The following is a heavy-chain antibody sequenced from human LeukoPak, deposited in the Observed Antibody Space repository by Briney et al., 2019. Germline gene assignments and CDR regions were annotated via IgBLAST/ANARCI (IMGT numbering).Heavy chain of an antibody. CDR2: TNTDGSST. D-gene: IGHD2-2*01. Sequence: GGSLRLSCAASGFTFSSYWMHWVRQAPGKGLVWVSRTNTDGSSTSYADSVKGRFTISRDNAKNTLYLQMNSLRAEDTAVYYCARDQCTSTSCYGYNWFDPWGKGTLVTVSS. J-gene: IGHJ5*02. CDR3: ARDQCTSTSCYGYNWFDP. V-gene: IGHV3-74*01. CDR1: GFTFSSYW.